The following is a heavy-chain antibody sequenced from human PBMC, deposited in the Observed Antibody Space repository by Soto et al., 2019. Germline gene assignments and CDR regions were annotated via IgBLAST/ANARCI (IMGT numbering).Heavy chain of an antibody. J-gene: IGHJ4*02. D-gene: IGHD5-12*01. V-gene: IGHV1-2*04. CDR2: INPNSGGT. CDR1: GGTFSSYA. CDR3: ARDTSGYDHDYYFDY. Sequence: ASVKVSCKASGGTFSSYAISWVRQAPGQGLEWMGWINPNSGGTNYAQKFQGWVTMTRDTSISTAYMELSRLRSDDTAVYYCARDTSGYDHDYYFDYWGQGTLVTVSS.